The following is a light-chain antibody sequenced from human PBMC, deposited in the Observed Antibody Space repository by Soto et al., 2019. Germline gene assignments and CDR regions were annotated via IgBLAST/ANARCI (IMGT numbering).Light chain of an antibody. CDR2: ELS. CDR3: CAYAGSTTYV. CDR1: SREVGGYNL. V-gene: IGLV2-23*02. Sequence: VLNHPASGSGSPGQAITISCPGTSREVGGYNLVSWYQQPPGKPPKLMLYELSKRPSGVSNRFSGSKSGNTASLTISGLQAEDEADYYCCAYAGSTTYVVGTGTKVTVL. J-gene: IGLJ1*01.